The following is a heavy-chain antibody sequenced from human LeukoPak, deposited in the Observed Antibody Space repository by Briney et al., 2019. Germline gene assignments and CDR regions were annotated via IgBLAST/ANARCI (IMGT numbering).Heavy chain of an antibody. CDR2: IFSGST. V-gene: IGHV4-39*07. Sequence: SETLSLTCTVSGGSVISGSSYWGWIRQPPGKGLEWIGNIFSGSTYYNPSLQSRVTISLDTSQNQFSLKLSSVTAADTAVYYCARVYDSSGYYYRAFDIWGQGTMVTVSS. D-gene: IGHD3-22*01. CDR1: GGSVISGSSY. CDR3: ARVYDSSGYYYRAFDI. J-gene: IGHJ3*02.